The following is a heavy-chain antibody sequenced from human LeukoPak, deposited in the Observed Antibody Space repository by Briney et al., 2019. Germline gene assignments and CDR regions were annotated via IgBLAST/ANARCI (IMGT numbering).Heavy chain of an antibody. D-gene: IGHD1-1*01. CDR2: ISSSISTI. CDR3: ARVRYPRVYYYMDV. Sequence: GGSLRLSCAASGFTLSSYSMNWVRQAPGKGLEWVSYISSSISTIYYADSVKGRFTISRDNAKNSLYLQMNSLRAEDTAVYYCARVRYPRVYYYMDVWGKGTTVTVSS. CDR1: GFTLSSYS. V-gene: IGHV3-48*01. J-gene: IGHJ6*03.